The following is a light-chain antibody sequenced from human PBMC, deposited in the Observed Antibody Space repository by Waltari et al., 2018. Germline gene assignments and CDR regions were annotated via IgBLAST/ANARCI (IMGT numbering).Light chain of an antibody. CDR2: DVT. J-gene: IGLJ6*01. V-gene: IGLV2-11*01. CDR3: CSDAGSYILV. Sequence: QSALTQPRSVSVSPGQSVTISCTGTSSDVGYYNYVSWYQQPPGKAPRLLLYDVTKRPSGVPERVPGSKSGNTGARTHAGLQAEDEAEFSCCSDAGSYILVVGGGTKVTGL. CDR1: SSDVGYYNY.